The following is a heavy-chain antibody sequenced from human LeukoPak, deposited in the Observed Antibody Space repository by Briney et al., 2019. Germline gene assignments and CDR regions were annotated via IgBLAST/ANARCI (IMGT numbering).Heavy chain of an antibody. J-gene: IGHJ4*02. Sequence: PSETLSLTCAVYGGSFSGYYWSWIRQPPGKGLEWIGEINHRGSTNYNPSLKSRVTISVDTSKNQFSLELSSVTAADTAVYYCARIDYDSSGYYSHYFDYWGQGTLVTVSS. D-gene: IGHD3-22*01. CDR1: GGSFSGYY. V-gene: IGHV4-34*01. CDR3: ARIDYDSSGYYSHYFDY. CDR2: INHRGST.